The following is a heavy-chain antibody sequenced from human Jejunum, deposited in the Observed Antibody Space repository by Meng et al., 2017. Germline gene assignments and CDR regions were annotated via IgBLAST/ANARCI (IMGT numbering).Heavy chain of an antibody. J-gene: IGHJ1*01. Sequence: GESLKISCAASGFTFSTYAMSWVRQAPGKGPEWVSDMSGSGDRAYYAQPAKGRFTISRDNSKNMLFLQMDSLRGEDTAVYYCTRDCGGGVCREYFHHWGQGTLVTVSS. CDR1: GFTFSTYA. CDR2: MSGSGDRA. D-gene: IGHD2-21*01. V-gene: IGHV3-23*01. CDR3: TRDCGGGVCREYFHH.